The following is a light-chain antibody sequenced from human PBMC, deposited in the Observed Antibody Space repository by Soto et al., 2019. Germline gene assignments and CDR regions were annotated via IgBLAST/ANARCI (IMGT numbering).Light chain of an antibody. CDR1: SSNIGTNY. V-gene: IGLV1-47*03. CDR2: RNN. J-gene: IGLJ3*02. Sequence: QSVLSQPPSASGTPGQRVTVSCSGSSSNIGTNYVYWYQQLPATAPKLLIYRNNQRPSGVPDRFAGSKSGTSASLAISGLWSEDEADYFCAAWDDSLRGVLFGGGTKLTVL. CDR3: AAWDDSLRGVL.